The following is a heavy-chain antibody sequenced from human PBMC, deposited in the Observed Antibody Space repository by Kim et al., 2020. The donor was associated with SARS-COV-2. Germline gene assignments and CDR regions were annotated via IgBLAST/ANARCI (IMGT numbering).Heavy chain of an antibody. CDR3: ARTKNGAYCGGDCYFLFAL. CDR2: IYYSGST. Sequence: SETLSLTCTVSGGSISSSSYYWGWIRQPPGKGLEWIGSIYYSGSTYYNPSLKSRVTISVDTSKNQFSLKLSSVTAADTAVYYCARTKNGAYCGGDCYFLFALWGRGTLVTVSS. CDR1: GGSISSSSYY. V-gene: IGHV4-39*01. J-gene: IGHJ2*01. D-gene: IGHD2-21*01.